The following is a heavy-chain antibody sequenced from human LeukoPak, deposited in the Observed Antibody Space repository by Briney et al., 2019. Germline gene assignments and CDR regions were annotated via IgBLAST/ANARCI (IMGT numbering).Heavy chain of an antibody. D-gene: IGHD3-10*01. CDR3: AKDIYGSGSRYYYYGMDV. CDR2: VTASGGST. Sequence: AGSLRLSCAASGFTFSSYDMSWVRQAPGKGLEWVSAVTASGGSTNYGDSVKGRFTISRDNSKNTLYLQMNSLRAEDTALYYCAKDIYGSGSRYYYYGMDVWGQGTTVTVSS. J-gene: IGHJ6*02. V-gene: IGHV3-23*01. CDR1: GFTFSSYD.